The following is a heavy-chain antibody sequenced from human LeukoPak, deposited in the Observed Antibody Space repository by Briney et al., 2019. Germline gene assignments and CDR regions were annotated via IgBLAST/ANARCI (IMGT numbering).Heavy chain of an antibody. CDR2: INGDGSST. J-gene: IGHJ4*02. D-gene: IGHD2-2*01. Sequence: GGSLRLSCAASRFAFSNYAMSWVRQAPGKGLVWVSRINGDGSSTTYADSVKGRFTISRDNAKNTLYLQMNGLRAEDTAVYYCARDLVVTSAYWGQGTLVTVSS. CDR1: RFAFSNYA. V-gene: IGHV3-74*01. CDR3: ARDLVVTSAY.